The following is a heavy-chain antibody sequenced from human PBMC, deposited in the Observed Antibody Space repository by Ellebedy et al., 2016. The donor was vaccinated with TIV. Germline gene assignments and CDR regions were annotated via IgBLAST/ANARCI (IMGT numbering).Heavy chain of an antibody. D-gene: IGHD4-17*01. V-gene: IGHV3-7*01. CDR1: GFSFRSYW. CDR3: ARRGSYGDYAVQVNSWFDP. J-gene: IGHJ5*02. CDR2: IYQDGSNQ. Sequence: PGGSLRLSCVASGFSFRSYWMSWVRQAPGKGLEWVANIYQDGSNQYYLDSVKGRFTISRDNAINSLFLQMNSLRAGDTAVYYCARRGSYGDYAVQVNSWFDPWGRGTLVTVSS.